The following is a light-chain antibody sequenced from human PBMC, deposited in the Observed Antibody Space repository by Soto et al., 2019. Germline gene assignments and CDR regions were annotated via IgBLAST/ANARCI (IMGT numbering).Light chain of an antibody. CDR1: QSVSSSY. V-gene: IGKV3-20*01. CDR2: GAS. Sequence: EIVLTQSPGTLSLSPGERATLSCGASQSVSSSYLAWYQQKPGRAPRLLIFGASNGATGIPDRLSGSGSGTDFTLTISRLEPEDFVVYYCQQYGISPVTFGQGTKVEIK. J-gene: IGKJ1*01. CDR3: QQYGISPVT.